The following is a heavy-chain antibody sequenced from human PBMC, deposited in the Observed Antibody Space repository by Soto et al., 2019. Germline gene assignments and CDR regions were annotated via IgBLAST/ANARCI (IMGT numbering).Heavy chain of an antibody. V-gene: IGHV1-18*01. J-gene: IGHJ6*02. D-gene: IGHD2-8*01. CDR3: AKDPYHVLMVNAPNLYGMDV. CDR1: GYTFTTYD. Sequence: QVQLVQSGAEVKKPGASVKVSCKASGYTFTTYDISWVRQAPGQGLEWMGRISTYNGNTNYPQSLQGRLTMTTDTSTPTAYMERRSLRSDDTAVYYCAKDPYHVLMVNAPNLYGMDVWGQGTTVTVSS. CDR2: ISTYNGNT.